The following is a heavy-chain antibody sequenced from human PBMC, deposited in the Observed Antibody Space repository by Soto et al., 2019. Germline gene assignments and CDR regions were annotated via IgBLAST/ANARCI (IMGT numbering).Heavy chain of an antibody. V-gene: IGHV4-59*11. J-gene: IGHJ2*01. D-gene: IGHD1-1*01. CDR1: GGSINTHY. Sequence: QVQLQESGPRLVKPSETLSLSCTVSGGSINTHYWSWIRQPPGKGVEWIGYIHSSGTTKYGPSLKSRVTISVDTSKNQVSLEVTSVTTADTAVYYCARAGGGHTAYFDLWGRGTLVTVSS. CDR2: IHSSGTT. CDR3: ARAGGGHTAYFDL.